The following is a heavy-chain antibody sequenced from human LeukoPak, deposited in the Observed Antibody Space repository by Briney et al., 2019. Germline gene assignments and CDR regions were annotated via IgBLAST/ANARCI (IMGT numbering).Heavy chain of an antibody. CDR3: ASAGPHYYDSSGYSVAFDI. V-gene: IGHV4-30-4*08. J-gene: IGHJ3*02. D-gene: IGHD3-22*01. CDR1: GFTFSDYY. CDR2: IYYSGST. Sequence: LRLSCAASGFTFSDYYMSWIRQPPGKGLEWIGYIYYSGSTYYNPSLKSRVTISVDTSKNQFSLKLSSVTAADTAVYYCASAGPHYYDSSGYSVAFDIWGQGTMVTVSS.